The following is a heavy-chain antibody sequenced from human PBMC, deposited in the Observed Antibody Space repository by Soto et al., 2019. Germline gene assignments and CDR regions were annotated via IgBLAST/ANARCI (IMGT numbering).Heavy chain of an antibody. CDR2: ISYDGSNK. D-gene: IGHD6-13*01. CDR3: AKDPVGRGVWYYGMDV. Sequence: GGSLRLSCAASGFTFSSYGMHWVRQAPGKGLEWVAVISYDGSNKYYADSVKGRFTISRDNSKNTLYLQMNSLRAEDTAVYYCAKDPVGRGVWYYGMDVWGQWTTVTVSS. V-gene: IGHV3-30*18. J-gene: IGHJ6*02. CDR1: GFTFSSYG.